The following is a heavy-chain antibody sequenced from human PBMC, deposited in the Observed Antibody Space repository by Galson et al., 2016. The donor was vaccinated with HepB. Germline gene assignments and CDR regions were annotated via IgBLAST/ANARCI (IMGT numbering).Heavy chain of an antibody. CDR3: AHRPSSAVEGHFDY. D-gene: IGHD5-18*01. J-gene: IGHJ4*02. CDR1: GFSLSTSGVA. V-gene: IGHV2-5*02. Sequence: PALVKPTQTLRLTCTFSGFSLSTSGVAVGWIRQPPGKALEWLALIYWDDDKRYSPSLKSRLTITKDTSKNQVVLTMTTLDPVDTATYYCAHRPSSAVEGHFDYWGQGTLVTVSS. CDR2: IYWDDDK.